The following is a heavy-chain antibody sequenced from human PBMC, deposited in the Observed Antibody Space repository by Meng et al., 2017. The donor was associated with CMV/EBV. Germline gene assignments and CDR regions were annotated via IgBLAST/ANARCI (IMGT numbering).Heavy chain of an antibody. CDR1: GFTFSNAW. J-gene: IGHJ4*02. Sequence: GESLKISCAASGFTFSNAWMSWVRQAPGKGLEWVGRIKSETDGGTTDYAAPVKGRFTISRDDSKNTLYLQMNSLKTEDTAVYYCHMMIVQDYWGQGTLVTVSS. CDR3: HMMIVQDY. CDR2: IKSETDGGTT. D-gene: IGHD3-22*01. V-gene: IGHV3-15*01.